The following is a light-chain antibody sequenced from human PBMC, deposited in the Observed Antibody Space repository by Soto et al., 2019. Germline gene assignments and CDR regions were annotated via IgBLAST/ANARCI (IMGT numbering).Light chain of an antibody. CDR3: QQRGKWPST. CDR1: QTVDRY. J-gene: IGKJ2*02. V-gene: IGKV3-11*01. Sequence: VVLTQSPDTLSLSPGETATLSCMASQTVDRYVAWYQQKVGQAPRLLIYDAYTRATGVGARFTGSGSETDFSLTINSLEHEDLAVYYCQQRGKWPSTFGQGTKVDIK. CDR2: DAY.